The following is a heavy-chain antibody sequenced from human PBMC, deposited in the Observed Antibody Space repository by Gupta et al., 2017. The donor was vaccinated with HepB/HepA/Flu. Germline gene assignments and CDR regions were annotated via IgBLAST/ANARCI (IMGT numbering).Heavy chain of an antibody. CDR2: INHSGST. CDR1: GGSFSGYY. J-gene: IGHJ5*02. CDR3: ARVNIVVVVAAPKVGWFDP. Sequence: QVQLQQWGAGLLKPSETLSITCAVYGGSFSGYYWSWNRQPPGKGLEWIGEINHSGSTNYNPSLKSRVTISVDTSKNQFSLKLSSVTAADTAVYYCARVNIVVVVAAPKVGWFDPWGQGTLVTVSS. V-gene: IGHV4-34*01. D-gene: IGHD2-15*01.